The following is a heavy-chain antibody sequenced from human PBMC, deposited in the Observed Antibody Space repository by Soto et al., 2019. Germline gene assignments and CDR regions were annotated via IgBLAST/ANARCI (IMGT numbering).Heavy chain of an antibody. D-gene: IGHD4-17*01. V-gene: IGHV1-69*02. CDR2: IIPILGVA. Sequence: QVQLVQSGAEVKKPGSSVKVSCKASGSTFSNYTISWVRQAPGQGLEWMGRIIPILGVANYAQKFQGRVTITADKSTSTVDMEMSSLRSEDTAVYHCARVAETGTVTKGFYYYMDVWGEGTTVTVSS. J-gene: IGHJ6*03. CDR3: ARVAETGTVTKGFYYYMDV. CDR1: GSTFSNYT.